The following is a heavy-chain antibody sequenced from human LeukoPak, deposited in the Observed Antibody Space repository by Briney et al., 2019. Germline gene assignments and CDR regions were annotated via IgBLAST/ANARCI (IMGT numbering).Heavy chain of an antibody. Sequence: EASVKVSCKASGGTFSSYAISWVRQAPGQGLEWMGGIIPIFGTANYAQKFQGRVTITADESTSTAYMELSSLRSEDTAVYYCASPGLGNQLPPLRRGDYYYYYMDVWGKGTTVTVSS. D-gene: IGHD2-2*01. CDR3: ASPGLGNQLPPLRRGDYYYYYMDV. V-gene: IGHV1-69*13. CDR1: GGTFSSYA. CDR2: IIPIFGTA. J-gene: IGHJ6*03.